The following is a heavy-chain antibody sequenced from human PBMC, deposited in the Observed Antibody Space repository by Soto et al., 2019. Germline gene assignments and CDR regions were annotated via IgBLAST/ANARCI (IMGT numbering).Heavy chain of an antibody. CDR2: INYSGNT. CDR1: GVSIRRSTYF. V-gene: IGHV4-39*01. Sequence: QLQLQESGPGLVKPSETLTLTCTVSGVSIRRSTYFWGWIRQPPGKGLEWIGTINYSGNTYSNPSLESRVTISVDTSENQFSLMLSSVTAADTAVYYCSSGNTVGATGWNWGQGTLVTVSS. J-gene: IGHJ4*02. CDR3: SSGNTVGATGWN. D-gene: IGHD1-26*01.